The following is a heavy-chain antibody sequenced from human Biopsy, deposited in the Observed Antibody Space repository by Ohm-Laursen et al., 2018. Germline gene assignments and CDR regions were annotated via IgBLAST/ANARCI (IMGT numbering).Heavy chain of an antibody. Sequence: SLRLSCTASGLPVSDYYMIWIRQPPGKGLEWVSYITNSGGTVYYEDSVKGRFTVSRDNAKNSLYLQMDRLRAEDTAVYYCARPPWGHAYGYYNGMDVWGQGTTVIVSS. CDR1: GLPVSDYY. J-gene: IGHJ6*02. CDR3: ARPPWGHAYGYYNGMDV. D-gene: IGHD3-10*01. CDR2: ITNSGGTV. V-gene: IGHV3-11*01.